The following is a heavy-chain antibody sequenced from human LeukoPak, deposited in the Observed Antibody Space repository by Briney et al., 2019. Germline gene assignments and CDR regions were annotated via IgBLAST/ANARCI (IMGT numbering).Heavy chain of an antibody. J-gene: IGHJ4*02. CDR1: GYTFTSYG. D-gene: IGHD3-22*01. CDR2: ISAYNGNT. V-gene: IGHV1-18*01. Sequence: ASVKVSCKASGYTFTSYGISWVRQAPGQGLEWMGWISAYNGNTNYAQKLQGRVTMTTDTSTSTAYMELRSLRSDDTAVCYCARDRNGGWYYYDSSGYYSDYWGQGTLVTVSS. CDR3: ARDRNGGWYYYDSSGYYSDY.